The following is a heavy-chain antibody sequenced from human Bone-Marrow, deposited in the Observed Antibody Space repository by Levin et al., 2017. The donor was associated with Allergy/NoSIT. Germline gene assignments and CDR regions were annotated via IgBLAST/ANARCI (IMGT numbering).Heavy chain of an antibody. CDR1: GYTFTTNG. CDR2: ISGYNDNR. J-gene: IGHJ4*02. CDR3: ARDYDSSGDADY. Sequence: VASVKVSCKTYGYTFTTNGISWVRQAPGQGLEWMGWISGYNDNRKYVQKFQGRVTMTTDTSTSTAYMELRSLRSDDTAMYYCARDYDSSGDADYWGQGTLVTVSS. D-gene: IGHD3-22*01. V-gene: IGHV1-18*01.